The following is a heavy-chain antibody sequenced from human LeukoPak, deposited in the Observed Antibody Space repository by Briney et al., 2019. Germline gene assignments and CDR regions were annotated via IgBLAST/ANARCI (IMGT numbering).Heavy chain of an antibody. J-gene: IGHJ4*02. V-gene: IGHV3-30*04. Sequence: GRSLRPSCAASGFTFSSYAMHWVRQAPGKGLEWVAVISYDGSNKYYADSVKGRFTISRDNSKNTLYLQMNSLRAEDTAVYYCARDLEYSSSWYRGIDYWGQGTLVTVSS. CDR3: ARDLEYSSSWYRGIDY. CDR1: GFTFSSYA. CDR2: ISYDGSNK. D-gene: IGHD6-13*01.